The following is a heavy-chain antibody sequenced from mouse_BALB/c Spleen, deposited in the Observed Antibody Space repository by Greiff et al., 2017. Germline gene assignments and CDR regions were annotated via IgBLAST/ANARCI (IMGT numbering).Heavy chain of an antibody. Sequence: VQLQQSGPELVKPGASVKMSCKASGYTFTSYVMHWVKQKPGQGLEWIGYINPYNDGTKYNEKFKGKATLTSDKSSSTAYMELSSLTSEDSAVYYCARNYGSSSFAYWGQGTLVTVSA. D-gene: IGHD1-1*01. V-gene: IGHV1-14*01. J-gene: IGHJ3*01. CDR2: INPYNDGT. CDR3: ARNYGSSSFAY. CDR1: GYTFTSYV.